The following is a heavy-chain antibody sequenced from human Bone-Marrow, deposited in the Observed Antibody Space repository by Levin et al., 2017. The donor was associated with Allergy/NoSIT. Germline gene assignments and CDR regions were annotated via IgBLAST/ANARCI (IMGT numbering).Heavy chain of an antibody. CDR2: ISGGGGSA. J-gene: IGHJ4*02. Sequence: GESLKISCAVSGLTFTTYGMAWVRQAPGRGLEWVSSISGGGGSAYYADSVKGRFTISRDNSKNTLYLQLNSLRAEDTAVYYCAREVPEPYISSEYYFDYWGQGTLVTVSS. CDR3: AREVPEPYISSEYYFDY. D-gene: IGHD6-6*01. V-gene: IGHV3-23*01. CDR1: GLTFTTYG.